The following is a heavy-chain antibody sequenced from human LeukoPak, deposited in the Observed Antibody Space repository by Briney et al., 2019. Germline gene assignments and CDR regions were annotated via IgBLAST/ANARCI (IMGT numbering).Heavy chain of an antibody. CDR3: ARVRRYCSSTSCLHFDY. V-gene: IGHV4-59*01. CDR1: GGSISSYY. CDR2: IYYSGST. D-gene: IGHD2-2*01. J-gene: IGHJ4*02. Sequence: SETLSLTCTVSGGSISSYYWSWIRQPPGKGLEWIGYIYYSGSTNYNPSLKSRVTISVDTSKNQFSLKLSSVTAADTAVYYCARVRRYCSSTSCLHFDYWGQGTLVTVSS.